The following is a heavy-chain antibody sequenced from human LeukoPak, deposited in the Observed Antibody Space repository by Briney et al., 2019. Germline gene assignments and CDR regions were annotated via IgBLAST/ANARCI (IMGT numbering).Heavy chain of an antibody. CDR3: ATPSSGWYGGLDY. CDR1: GFTFSSYG. Sequence: PGRSLRLSCAASGFTFSSYGMSWVRQAPGKGLEWVSAISGSGGSTYYADSVKGRFTISRDNSKNTLYLQMNSLRAEDTAVYYCATPSSGWYGGLDYWGQGTLVTVSS. V-gene: IGHV3-23*01. J-gene: IGHJ4*02. CDR2: ISGSGGST. D-gene: IGHD6-19*01.